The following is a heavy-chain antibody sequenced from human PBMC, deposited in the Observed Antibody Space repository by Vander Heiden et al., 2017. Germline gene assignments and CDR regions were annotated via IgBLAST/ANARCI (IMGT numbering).Heavy chain of an antibody. Sequence: QFQQVQSAAEVKKAGGSVKVFCQASVYTFNSYGISWVRQAPGQGLEWMGWISAYNGNTNYAQKLQGRVTMTTDTSTSTAYMELRSLRSDDTAVYYCARDQIGRLLDYWGQGTLVTVSS. CDR1: VYTFNSYG. CDR3: ARDQIGRLLDY. CDR2: ISAYNGNT. J-gene: IGHJ4*02. V-gene: IGHV1-18*04.